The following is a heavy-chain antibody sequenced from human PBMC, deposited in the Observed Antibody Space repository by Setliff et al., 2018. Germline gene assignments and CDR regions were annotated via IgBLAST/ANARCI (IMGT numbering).Heavy chain of an antibody. J-gene: IGHJ4*02. CDR3: ARTSGSLHMEYYFDY. V-gene: IGHV4-59*01. D-gene: IGHD3-10*01. Sequence: PSETLSLTCTVSGGSISSYYWSWIRQPPGKGLEWIGYIYYSGSTNYNPSLKSRVTISVDTSKSQFSLKLSSVTAADTAVYYCARTSGSLHMEYYFDYWGQGTLVTVSS. CDR1: GGSISSYY. CDR2: IYYSGST.